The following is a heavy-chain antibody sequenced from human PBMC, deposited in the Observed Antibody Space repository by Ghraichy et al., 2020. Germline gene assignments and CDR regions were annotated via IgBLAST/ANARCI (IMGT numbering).Heavy chain of an antibody. V-gene: IGHV3-23*01. J-gene: IGHJ4*02. CDR1: GFTFSIYA. CDR2: ISGSGGST. D-gene: IGHD5-24*01. CDR3: AKDRRWLHGFDY. Sequence: GESLNISCAASGFTFSIYAMSWVRQAPGKGLEWVSAISGSGGSTYYADSVKGRFTISRDNSKNTLYLQMNSLRAEDTAVYYCAKDRRWLHGFDYWGQGTLVTVSS.